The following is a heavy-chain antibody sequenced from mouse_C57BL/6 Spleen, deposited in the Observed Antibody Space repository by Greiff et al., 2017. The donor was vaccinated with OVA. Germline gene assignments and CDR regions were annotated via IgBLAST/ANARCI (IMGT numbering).Heavy chain of an antibody. V-gene: IGHV1-81*01. CDR3: AIIYYGYDGFAY. Sequence: QVQLQQSGAELARPGASVKLSCTASGYTFTSYGISWVKQRTGQGLEWIGEIYPRSGNTYYNEKFKGKATLTADKSSSTAYMELRNLTSEDSAVYYCAIIYYGYDGFAYWGQGTLVTVSA. CDR2: IYPRSGNT. D-gene: IGHD2-2*01. J-gene: IGHJ3*01. CDR1: GYTFTSYG.